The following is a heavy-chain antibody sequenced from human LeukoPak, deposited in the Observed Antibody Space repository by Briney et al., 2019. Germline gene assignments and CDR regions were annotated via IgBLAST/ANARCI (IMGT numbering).Heavy chain of an antibody. Sequence: GGSLRLSCAASGFTFSSYAMSWVRQAPGKGLEWVAVISYDGSNKYYADSVKGRFTISRDNSKNTLYLQMNSLRAEDTAVYYCAKDMYSSGWSFDYWGQGTLVTVSS. CDR2: ISYDGSNK. V-gene: IGHV3-30*18. CDR1: GFTFSSYA. CDR3: AKDMYSSGWSFDY. D-gene: IGHD6-19*01. J-gene: IGHJ4*02.